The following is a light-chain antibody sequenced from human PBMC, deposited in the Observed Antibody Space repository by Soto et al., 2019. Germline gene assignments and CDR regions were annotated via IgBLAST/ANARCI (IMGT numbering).Light chain of an antibody. CDR1: SSDVGGYNY. J-gene: IGLJ2*01. V-gene: IGLV2-14*01. Sequence: QSVLTQPASVSGSLGQSITISCTGTSSDVGGYNYVSWYQQHPGKDPKVVIFEVTKRPSGVSSRFSGSKSGNTASLTVAGLQSEDEGDYYCSSYTSSSTVLFGGGTKLTVL. CDR3: SSYTSSSTVL. CDR2: EVT.